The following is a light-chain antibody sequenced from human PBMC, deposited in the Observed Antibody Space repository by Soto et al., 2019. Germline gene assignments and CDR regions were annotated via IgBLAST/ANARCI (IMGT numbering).Light chain of an antibody. CDR1: QSVASF. J-gene: IGKJ5*01. V-gene: IGKV3-20*01. CDR2: DAS. Sequence: EIVLTQFPATLSLSPGDRATLSCRASQSVASFLAWYQHKPGQAPRLLIYDASNRATGIPARFSGSGSGTDFTLTISRLESEDFAVYYCQQYGSSPTFGQGTRLEIK. CDR3: QQYGSSPT.